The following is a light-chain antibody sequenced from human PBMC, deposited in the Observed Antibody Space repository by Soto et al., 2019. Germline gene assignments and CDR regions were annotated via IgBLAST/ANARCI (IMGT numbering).Light chain of an antibody. Sequence: IQMPQPPSTLPGTVGHRATISGRASQSISRWLAWYQQKPGRPPKLLIYDVSSLTSGIPSRFSGSGFGTEFTLTISSLQPDDFATYYCQQYNSYPITFGQGTRLEIK. CDR1: QSISRW. CDR2: DVS. J-gene: IGKJ5*01. CDR3: QQYNSYPIT. V-gene: IGKV1-5*01.